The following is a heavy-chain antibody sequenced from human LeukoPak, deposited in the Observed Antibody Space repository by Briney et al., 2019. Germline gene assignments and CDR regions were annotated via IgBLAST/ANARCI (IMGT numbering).Heavy chain of an antibody. Sequence: PSETLSLTCAVYGGSFSGYYWSWIRQPPGKGLEWLGEIVRAGRTNYSPSLKSRVTLSVDTSNNQFSLKLTSVTAADTAVYYCARGSVLTGYASFDYWGQGALVTVSS. CDR2: IVRAGRT. J-gene: IGHJ4*02. CDR1: GGSFSGYY. V-gene: IGHV4-34*12. D-gene: IGHD2-2*01. CDR3: ARGSVLTGYASFDY.